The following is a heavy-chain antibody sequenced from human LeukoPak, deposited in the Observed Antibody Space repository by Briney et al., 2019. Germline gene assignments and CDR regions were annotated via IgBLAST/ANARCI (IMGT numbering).Heavy chain of an antibody. CDR3: AKEVPGPGWYTVDY. CDR1: GFTFSTFA. CDR2: ISVVSRT. D-gene: IGHD6-19*01. V-gene: IGHV3-23*01. J-gene: IGHJ4*02. Sequence: GGSLTLSCAAPGFTFSTFALSWFRQAPGKGLEWVSAISVVSRTYYAGSVKGRFAISRDNSENTLFLHMNSLRTEDTAIFFCAKEVPGPGWYTVDYWGQGTLVTVSS.